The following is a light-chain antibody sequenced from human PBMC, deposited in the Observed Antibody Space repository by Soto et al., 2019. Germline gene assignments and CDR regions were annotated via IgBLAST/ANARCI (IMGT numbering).Light chain of an antibody. CDR2: TAS. J-gene: IGKJ4*01. Sequence: DIQMTQSPSSLSASVGDRVTITCRASQSIKTYLNWYQQKPGKAPLLLVYTASSLQSGVPSRFSGSGSGTDFTLTITRLQPEDFATYYCQQSFTLPRTFGGGTKVDIK. V-gene: IGKV1-39*01. CDR3: QQSFTLPRT. CDR1: QSIKTY.